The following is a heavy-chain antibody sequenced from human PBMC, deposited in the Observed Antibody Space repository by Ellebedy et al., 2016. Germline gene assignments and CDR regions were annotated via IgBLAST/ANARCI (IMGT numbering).Heavy chain of an antibody. Sequence: GSLRLSXTVSGGSISSYYWSWIRQPPGKGLEWIGYIYYSGSTNYNPSLKSRVTISVDTSKNQFSLKLSSVTAADTAVYYCAGGYGDYEDYYYGMDVWGQGTTVTVSS. CDR1: GGSISSYY. CDR2: IYYSGST. J-gene: IGHJ6*02. V-gene: IGHV4-59*01. D-gene: IGHD4-17*01. CDR3: AGGYGDYEDYYYGMDV.